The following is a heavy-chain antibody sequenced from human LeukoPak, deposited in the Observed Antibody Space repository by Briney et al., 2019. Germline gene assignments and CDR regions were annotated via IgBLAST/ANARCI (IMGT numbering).Heavy chain of an antibody. CDR1: GFTFDDYA. D-gene: IGHD1-1*01. J-gene: IGHJ4*02. CDR2: ITWNSGSI. V-gene: IGHV3-9*01. Sequence: GGSLRLSCAAAGFTFDDYAMHWVRQAPGKGLEWVSGITWNSGSIGYADSVKDRFTISRDNAKNSLYLQMNSLRPEDTALYYCAKDMGSGATKVDYWGQGTLVTVSS. CDR3: AKDMGSGATKVDY.